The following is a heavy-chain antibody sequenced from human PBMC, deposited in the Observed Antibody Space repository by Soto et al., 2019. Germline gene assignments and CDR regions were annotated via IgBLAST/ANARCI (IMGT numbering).Heavy chain of an antibody. J-gene: IGHJ6*02. CDR3: ANPTKGSSWYEYGRDV. Sequence: ASVKGSCTASGGTFSSYAISWVRQAPGQGLEWMGGIIPIFGTANYAQKFQGRVTITADESTSTAYMELSSMRSEDTAVYYCANPTKGSSWYEYGRDVWGQWTTVTGSS. CDR2: IIPIFGTA. V-gene: IGHV1-69*13. D-gene: IGHD6-13*01. CDR1: GGTFSSYA.